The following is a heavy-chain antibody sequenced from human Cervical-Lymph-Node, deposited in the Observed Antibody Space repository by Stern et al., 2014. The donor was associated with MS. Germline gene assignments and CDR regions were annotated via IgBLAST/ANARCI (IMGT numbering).Heavy chain of an antibody. V-gene: IGHV5-51*01. Sequence: VQLVQSGAEVKKPGESLKISCKGSGYNFTTYWIGWVRQMPGKGLEWMGIIYPGDSDTRYSPSFQGQVTISADKSISTAYLQWSSLKASDTAMYYCARLDCSGGSCYSGDFDYWGQGTLVTVSS. D-gene: IGHD2-15*01. CDR3: ARLDCSGGSCYSGDFDY. J-gene: IGHJ4*02. CDR2: IYPGDSDT. CDR1: GYNFTTYW.